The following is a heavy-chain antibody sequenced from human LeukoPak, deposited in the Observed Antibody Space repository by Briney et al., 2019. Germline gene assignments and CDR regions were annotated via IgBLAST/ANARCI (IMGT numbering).Heavy chain of an antibody. Sequence: PSETLSLTCTVSGGSISSGSYYWGWIRQPPGKGLEWIGNIYHSGSTSYNPSLKSRVTISVDTSKNQFSLKLSSVTAADTAVYYCARRHFGSALRDYWGQGTLVTVSS. D-gene: IGHD3-10*01. CDR2: IYHSGST. CDR1: GGSISSGSYY. V-gene: IGHV4-39*01. CDR3: ARRHFGSALRDY. J-gene: IGHJ4*02.